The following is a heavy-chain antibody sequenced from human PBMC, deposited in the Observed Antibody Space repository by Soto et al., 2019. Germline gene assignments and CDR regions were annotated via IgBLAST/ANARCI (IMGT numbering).Heavy chain of an antibody. D-gene: IGHD3-3*01. Sequence: SETLSLTCTVSGGSISSGDYYWSWIRQPPGKGLEWVGYILYSGTTNYNPSLESRVTISVDTSKNQFSLKLSSVNAADTAVYYCARISTILRFLEWLYYGRAVWGQGTTVTVSS. V-gene: IGHV4-30-4*01. CDR2: ILYSGTT. J-gene: IGHJ6*02. CDR3: ARISTILRFLEWLYYGRAV. CDR1: GGSISSGDYY.